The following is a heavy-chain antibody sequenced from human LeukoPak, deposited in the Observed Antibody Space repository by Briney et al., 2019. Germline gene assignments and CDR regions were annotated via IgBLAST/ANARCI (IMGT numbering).Heavy chain of an antibody. V-gene: IGHV4-34*01. Sequence: SETLSLTCAVYGGSFSGYYWSWIRQPPGKGLEWIGEINHSGSTNYNPSLKSRVTISVDTSKNQFSLKLSSVTAADTAMYYCARLSEGATRFDYWGQGTLVTVSS. CDR2: INHSGST. CDR3: ARLSEGATRFDY. CDR1: GGSFSGYY. J-gene: IGHJ4*02. D-gene: IGHD1-26*01.